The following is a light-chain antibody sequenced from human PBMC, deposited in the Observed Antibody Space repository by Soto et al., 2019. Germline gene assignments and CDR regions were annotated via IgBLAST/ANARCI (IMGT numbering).Light chain of an antibody. V-gene: IGKV1-39*01. Sequence: DIEMTQSPSSLSASLGDRVTLSCRASESVRRYLNWYQHKPGTAPKLLISAASNLQSGVPPRFSGSGSGTDFTLTISSLQPEDFATYYCQQTYTTPRTFGPGTKVDIK. CDR3: QQTYTTPRT. CDR2: AAS. CDR1: ESVRRY. J-gene: IGKJ3*01.